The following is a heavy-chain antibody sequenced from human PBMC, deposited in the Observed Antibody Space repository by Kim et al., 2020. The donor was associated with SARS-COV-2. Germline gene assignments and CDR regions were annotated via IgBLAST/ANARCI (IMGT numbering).Heavy chain of an antibody. V-gene: IGHV4-59*01. Sequence: SETLSLTCTVSGGSISSYYWSWIRQPPGKGLEWIGYIYYSGSTNYNPSLKSRVTISVDTSKNQFSLKLSSVTAADPAVYYCARDPRGWLQPTAYWYFDL. CDR3: ARDPRGWLQPTAYWYFDL. D-gene: IGHD5-12*01. CDR1: GGSISSYY. J-gene: IGHJ2*01. CDR2: IYYSGST.